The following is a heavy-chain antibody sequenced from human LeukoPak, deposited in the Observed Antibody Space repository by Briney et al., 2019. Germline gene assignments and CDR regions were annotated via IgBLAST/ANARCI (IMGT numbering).Heavy chain of an antibody. D-gene: IGHD6-19*01. CDR2: INPDGSGK. V-gene: IGHV3-7*01. J-gene: IGHJ6*03. CDR3: ARAPLAGRGRDYYYYYMDV. Sequence: PGGSLRLSCEASGFTLSTYWMNWVRQVPGKGLDWVANINPDGSGKRYVDSVKGRFTIARDNAKNSLYLQMNSLRAEDTAVYYCARAPLAGRGRDYYYYYMDVWGKGTTVTVSS. CDR1: GFTLSTYW.